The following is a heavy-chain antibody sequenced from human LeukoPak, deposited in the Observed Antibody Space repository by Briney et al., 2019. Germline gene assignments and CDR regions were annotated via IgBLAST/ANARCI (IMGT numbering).Heavy chain of an antibody. Sequence: SLRLSCAASGFTFSRYGMHWVRQAPGKGLEWVAVISYDGSNEYYADSVKGRFTISRDNPKNTLFLQMNSLRPEDTAVYYCAKEGYGGNSLDYWGQGTLVTVSS. CDR1: GFTFSRYG. CDR3: AKEGYGGNSLDY. V-gene: IGHV3-30*18. J-gene: IGHJ4*02. CDR2: ISYDGSNE. D-gene: IGHD4-23*01.